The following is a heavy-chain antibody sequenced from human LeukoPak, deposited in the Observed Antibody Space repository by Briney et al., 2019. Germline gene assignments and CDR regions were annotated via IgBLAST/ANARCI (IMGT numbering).Heavy chain of an antibody. V-gene: IGHV4-59*08. CDR1: GGSISSYY. CDR3: ARQTQDYDFWSGYPYYYGMDV. CDR2: IYYSGST. Sequence: SETLSLTCTVSGGSISSYYWSWIRQPPGKGLEWIGYIYYSGSTNYNPSLKSRVTISVDTSKNQFSLKLSSVTAADTAVYYCARQTQDYDFWSGYPYYYGMDVWGQGTTVTVSS. J-gene: IGHJ6*02. D-gene: IGHD3-3*01.